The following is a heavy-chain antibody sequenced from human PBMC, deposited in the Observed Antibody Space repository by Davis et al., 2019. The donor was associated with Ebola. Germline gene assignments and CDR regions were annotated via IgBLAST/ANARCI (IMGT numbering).Heavy chain of an antibody. J-gene: IGHJ5*02. CDR3: ARGIVVVPAAHAGWFDP. CDR2: ISAYNGNT. CDR1: GDTFKKFA. D-gene: IGHD2-2*01. Sequence: ASVKVSCKASGDTFKKFAISWVRQAPGQGLEWMGWISAYNGNTNYAQKLQGRVTMTTDTSTSTAYMELRSLRSDDTAVYYCARGIVVVPAAHAGWFDPWGQGTLVTVSS. V-gene: IGHV1-18*01.